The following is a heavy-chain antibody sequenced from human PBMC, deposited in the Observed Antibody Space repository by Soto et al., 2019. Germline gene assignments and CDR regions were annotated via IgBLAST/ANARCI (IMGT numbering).Heavy chain of an antibody. D-gene: IGHD6-6*01. CDR3: ARPEYSSSSYGMDV. V-gene: IGHV3-48*02. CDR1: GFTFSSYS. J-gene: IGHJ6*02. Sequence: EVQLVESGGGLVQPGGSLRLSCAASGFTFSSYSMNWVRQAPGKGLEWVSYFSSSSSTIYYADSVKGRFTISRDNAKNSLYLQMNSLRDEDTAVYYCARPEYSSSSYGMDVWGQGTTVTVSS. CDR2: FSSSSSTI.